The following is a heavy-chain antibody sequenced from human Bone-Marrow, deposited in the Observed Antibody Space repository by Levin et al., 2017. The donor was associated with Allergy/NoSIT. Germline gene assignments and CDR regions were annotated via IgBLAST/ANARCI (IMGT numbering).Heavy chain of an antibody. J-gene: IGHJ4*02. D-gene: IGHD3-10*01. CDR3: ARAVSGSYFDY. CDR1: GFSFSDYP. Sequence: PGGSLRLSCAASGFSFSDYPMTWVRQGQGKGLEWVAATSYDGSNKNYADSVKGRFTISRDTSKNTLYLQMNSLRVEDTAVYYCARAVSGSYFDYWGQGTLVTVSS. CDR2: TSYDGSNK. V-gene: IGHV3-30-3*01.